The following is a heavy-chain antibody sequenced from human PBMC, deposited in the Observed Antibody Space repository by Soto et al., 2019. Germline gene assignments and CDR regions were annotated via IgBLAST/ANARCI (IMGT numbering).Heavy chain of an antibody. CDR1: GFTFSSYS. CDR3: ARDAPPLAYYYDPNWFDP. V-gene: IGHV3-48*02. D-gene: IGHD3-22*01. Sequence: EVQLVESGGGLVQPGGSLRLSCAASGFTFSSYSMNWVRQAPGKGLEGVSYISSSSSTIYYADSVKGRFTISRDNAKNSLYLQMNSLRDEDTAVYYCARDAPPLAYYYDPNWFDPWGQGTLVTVSS. J-gene: IGHJ5*02. CDR2: ISSSSSTI.